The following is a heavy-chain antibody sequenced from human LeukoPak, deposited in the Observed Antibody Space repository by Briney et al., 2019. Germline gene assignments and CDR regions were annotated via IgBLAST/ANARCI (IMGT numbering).Heavy chain of an antibody. J-gene: IGHJ4*02. D-gene: IGHD4-17*01. CDR1: GYTFTTYG. CDR3: ARTPYGDYIDY. CDR2: INTNTGNP. Sequence: ASVKVSCKASGYTFTTYGMNWVRQAPGQGLEWMGWINTNTGNPTYAQGFTGRFVFSLDTSVSTAYLQISNLKAEDTATYYCARTPYGDYIDYWGQGTLVTVSS. V-gene: IGHV7-4-1*02.